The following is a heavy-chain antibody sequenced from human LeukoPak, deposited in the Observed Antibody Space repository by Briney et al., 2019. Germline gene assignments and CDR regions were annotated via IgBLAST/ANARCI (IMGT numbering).Heavy chain of an antibody. J-gene: IGHJ6*02. D-gene: IGHD3-10*01. CDR2: INSDGSST. Sequence: GGPLRLSCAASGFTFSSYRMHWVRQAPGKGLVWVSRINSDGSSTTYADSVKGRFTISRDNAKNTLYLQMNSLRAEDTAVYYCARDLLLWFGELQYYYYYGMDVWGQGTTVTVSS. CDR1: GFTFSSYR. V-gene: IGHV3-74*01. CDR3: ARDLLLWFGELQYYYYYGMDV.